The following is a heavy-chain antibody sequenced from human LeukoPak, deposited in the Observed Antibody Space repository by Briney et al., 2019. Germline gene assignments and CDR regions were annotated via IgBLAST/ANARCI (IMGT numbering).Heavy chain of an antibody. V-gene: IGHV4-61*02. CDR2: IYTSGST. CDR1: GGSITSSSYY. CDR3: ARDEVMKERTIFWRTVDNWFDP. D-gene: IGHD3-9*01. Sequence: PSETLSLTCTVSGGSITSSSYYWSWIRQPAGKGLEWIGRIYTSGSTNYNPSLKSRVTMSVDTSKNQFSLKLSSVTAADTAVYYCARDEVMKERTIFWRTVDNWFDPWGQGTLVTVSS. J-gene: IGHJ5*02.